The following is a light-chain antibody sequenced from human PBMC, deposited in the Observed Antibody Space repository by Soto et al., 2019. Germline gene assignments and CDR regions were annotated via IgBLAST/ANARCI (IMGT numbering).Light chain of an antibody. J-gene: IGLJ2*01. CDR1: NIGSKS. CDR2: YDS. Sequence: SYELTQPPSVSVAPGKTARITCGGNNIGSKSVHWYQQKPGQAPVLVIYYDSDRPSGIPQRFSGSNSGNTASLTISRVEAGDDADYSCQVGDSSTLRQVFGGGTNLTVL. CDR3: QVGDSSTLRQV. V-gene: IGLV3-21*04.